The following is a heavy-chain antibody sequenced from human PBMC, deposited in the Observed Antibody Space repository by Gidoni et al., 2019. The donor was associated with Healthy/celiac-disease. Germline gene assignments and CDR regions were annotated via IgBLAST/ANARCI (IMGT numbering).Heavy chain of an antibody. V-gene: IGHV1-69*09. CDR2: IIPILGIA. CDR1: GGTFSSYA. D-gene: IGHD5-12*01. J-gene: IGHJ6*02. CDR3: ARVGIEMDLGWDYGMDV. Sequence: QVQLVQSGAEVKKPGSSVKVSCKASGGTFSSYAISWVRQAPGQGLEWMGRIIPILGIANYAQKFQGRVTITADKSTSTAYMELSSLRSEDTAVYYCARVGIEMDLGWDYGMDVWGQGTTVTVSS.